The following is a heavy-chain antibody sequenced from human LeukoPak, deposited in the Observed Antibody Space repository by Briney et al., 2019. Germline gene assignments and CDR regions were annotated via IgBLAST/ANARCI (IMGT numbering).Heavy chain of an antibody. CDR2: IYYSGST. Sequence: PSQTLSLTCTVSGGSISSGGYYWSWIRQHPGKGLEWIGYIYYSGSTYYNPSLKSRVTISVDTSKNQFSLKLSSVTAADTAVYYCARGGNYDILTGYYRNYYYYGMDVWGQGTTVTVSS. D-gene: IGHD3-9*01. CDR3: ARGGNYDILTGYYRNYYYYGMDV. V-gene: IGHV4-31*03. J-gene: IGHJ6*02. CDR1: GGSISSGGYY.